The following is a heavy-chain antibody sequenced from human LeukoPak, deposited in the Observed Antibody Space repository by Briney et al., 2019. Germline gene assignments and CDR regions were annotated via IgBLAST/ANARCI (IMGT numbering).Heavy chain of an antibody. J-gene: IGHJ4*02. D-gene: IGHD3-10*01. CDR3: AKGYYGSGSYGWFDY. V-gene: IGHV3-23*01. CDR1: GFTFSSYA. Sequence: GGSLRLSCAASGFTFSSYAMSWVRQAPGKGLDWVSSISGSGGDTYYSDSVRGRFTISRDNSKNTMYLQVNSLRAEDTAVYSCAKGYYGSGSYGWFDYWGQGTLVTVSS. CDR2: ISGSGGDT.